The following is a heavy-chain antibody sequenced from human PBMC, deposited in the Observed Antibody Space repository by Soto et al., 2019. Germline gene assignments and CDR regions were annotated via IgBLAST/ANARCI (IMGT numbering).Heavy chain of an antibody. D-gene: IGHD5-18*01. J-gene: IGHJ4*02. CDR3: ARAPRGYSYGVIDY. CDR1: GGSISSYY. Sequence: PSETLSLTCTVSGGSISSYYWSWIRQPPGKGLEWIGYIYYSGSTNYNPSLKSRVTISVDTSKNQFSLKLSSVTAADTAVYYCARAPRGYSYGVIDYWGQGTLVTVSS. CDR2: IYYSGST. V-gene: IGHV4-59*01.